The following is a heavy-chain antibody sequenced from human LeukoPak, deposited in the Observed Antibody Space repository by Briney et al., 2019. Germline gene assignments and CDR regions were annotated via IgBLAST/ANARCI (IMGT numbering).Heavy chain of an antibody. CDR3: ARDLLKGPDTAMDVGY. CDR1: GFTFSDYY. CDR2: ISSSGSTI. J-gene: IGHJ4*02. D-gene: IGHD5-18*01. Sequence: GGSLRLSCAASGFTFSDYYMSWIRQAPGKGLEWVSYISSSGSTIYYADSVKGRFTISRDNAKNSLYLQMNSLRAEDTAVYYCARDLLKGPDTAMDVGYWGQGTLVTVSS. V-gene: IGHV3-11*04.